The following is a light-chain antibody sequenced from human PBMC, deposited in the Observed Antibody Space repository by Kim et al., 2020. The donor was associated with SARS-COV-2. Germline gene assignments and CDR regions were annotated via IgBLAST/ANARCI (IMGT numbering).Light chain of an antibody. CDR3: LLSSGVAWV. CDR1: NGPVPRVNY. Sequence: PDRTVTLTRASSNGPVPRVNYPNGFQQKPGQAPRELTYKTNNKQSWTPARFAGSLLGDKADRTLSGVQPEDKAEYYCLLSSGVAWVFGGGTQLTVL. V-gene: IGLV7-43*01. CDR2: KTN. J-gene: IGLJ3*02.